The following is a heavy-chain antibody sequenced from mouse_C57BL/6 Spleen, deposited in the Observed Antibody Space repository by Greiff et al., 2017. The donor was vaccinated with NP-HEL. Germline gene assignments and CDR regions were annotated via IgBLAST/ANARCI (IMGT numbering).Heavy chain of an antibody. CDR2: IYPSDSET. V-gene: IGHV1-61*01. CDR3: ARARGDYGWFAD. D-gene: IGHD2-4*01. Sequence: QDQLQQSGAELVREGDEGKRSCSAACDAFTSYWMDWVKQRPGQGLEWIGNIYPSDSETHYNQKFKDKATLTVDKSSITAYMQLSRLTSEDSACYDCARARGDYGWFADWV. J-gene: IGHJ3*01. CDR1: CDAFTSYW.